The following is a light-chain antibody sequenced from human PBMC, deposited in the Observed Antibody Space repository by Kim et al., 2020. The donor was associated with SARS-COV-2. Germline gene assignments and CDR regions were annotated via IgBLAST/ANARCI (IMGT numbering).Light chain of an antibody. CDR3: QQYSTYPLT. CDR2: QAS. Sequence: ASVGDRVTITCRASQSIRSDLAWYQQKPGKVPKFLIYQASSLKSGGPSRFSGSGSGTEFTLTIGSLQPDDSATYYCQQYSTYPLTFGGGTKVDIK. V-gene: IGKV1-5*03. CDR1: QSIRSD. J-gene: IGKJ4*01.